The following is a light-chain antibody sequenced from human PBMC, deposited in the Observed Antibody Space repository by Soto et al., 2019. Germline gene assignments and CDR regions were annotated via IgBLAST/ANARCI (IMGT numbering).Light chain of an antibody. CDR2: KAS. Sequence: DIQMTQSPSTLSGSVGDRVTITCRASQTISSWLAWYQQKPGKAPKLLIYKASTLKSGVPSRFSGSGSGTEFTLTISSLQPDDFATYYCQHYKTWPPPWTFGQGTKVEVK. J-gene: IGKJ1*01. CDR1: QTISSW. V-gene: IGKV1-5*03. CDR3: QHYKTWPPPWT.